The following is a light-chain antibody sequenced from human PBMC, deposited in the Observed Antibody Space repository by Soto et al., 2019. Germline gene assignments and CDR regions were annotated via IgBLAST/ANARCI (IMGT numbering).Light chain of an antibody. J-gene: IGKJ1*01. CDR2: KAS. V-gene: IGKV1-5*03. Sequence: DIHMTQSPSTLSASVGDIVTITYRASHSISSCLALYHHKSVIASKLLIYKASSLESGVPSRFSGSVSGTEFTLTIRSLQPDDFATYYCQQYNSYSWTFGHGTKVDI. CDR1: HSISSC. CDR3: QQYNSYSWT.